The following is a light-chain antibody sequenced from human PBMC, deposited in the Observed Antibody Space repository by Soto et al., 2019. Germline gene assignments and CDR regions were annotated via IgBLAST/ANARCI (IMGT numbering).Light chain of an antibody. CDR3: AAWDDSLSGKV. CDR2: RNN. CDR1: SSNIGSNY. J-gene: IGLJ2*01. V-gene: IGLV1-47*01. Sequence: QSVLTQPPSASGTPGQRVTISCSGSSSNIGSNYVYWYQQLPGTAPKLLIYRNNQRPSGVPDRFSGSKSGTSASLAISWLRSEDEAYYYCAAWDDSLSGKVFGGGTKVTVL.